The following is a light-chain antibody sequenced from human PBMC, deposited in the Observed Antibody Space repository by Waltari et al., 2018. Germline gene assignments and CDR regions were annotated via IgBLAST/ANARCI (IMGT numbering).Light chain of an antibody. J-gene: IGLJ1*01. CDR3: QVWDGRSGHPVV. CDR2: YDS. V-gene: IGLV3-21*04. Sequence: SYVLTQPPSVSVAPGKPATIPCGANNSGSKSVPEYKHKPGEAPVLVIFYDSDRPSGIPERFSGSNSGNTDTLTITRVEAGDEADYYCQVWDGRSGHPVVFGTGTKVTVL. CDR1: NSGSKS.